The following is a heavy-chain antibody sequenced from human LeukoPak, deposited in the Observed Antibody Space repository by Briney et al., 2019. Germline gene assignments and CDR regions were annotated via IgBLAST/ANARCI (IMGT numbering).Heavy chain of an antibody. Sequence: GESLKISCKGSGYIFTNYWIAWVRQKPGEGLEWMGNICPGDSDTRYNPSFQGQVTISADTSIKTAYLQWSSLKASDTAIYYCARRGGSNTGGFYFDYWGQGSLVTVSS. CDR1: GYIFTNYW. CDR2: ICPGDSDT. V-gene: IGHV5-51*01. J-gene: IGHJ4*02. D-gene: IGHD2-15*01. CDR3: ARRGGSNTGGFYFDY.